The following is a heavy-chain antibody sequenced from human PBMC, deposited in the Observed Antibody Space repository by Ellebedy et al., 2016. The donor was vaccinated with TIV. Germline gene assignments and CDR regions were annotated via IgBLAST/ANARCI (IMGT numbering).Heavy chain of an antibody. CDR3: ARDAGGSSRYYYYGMDV. CDR2: IIPIFGTA. D-gene: IGHD6-6*01. J-gene: IGHJ6*02. CDR1: GGTFSSYA. V-gene: IGHV1-69*13. Sequence: SVKVSCXASGGTFSSYAISWVRQAPGQGLEWMGGIIPIFGTANYAQKFQGRVTITADESTGTAYMELSSLRSEDTAVYYCARDAGGSSRYYYYGMDVWGQGTTVTVSS.